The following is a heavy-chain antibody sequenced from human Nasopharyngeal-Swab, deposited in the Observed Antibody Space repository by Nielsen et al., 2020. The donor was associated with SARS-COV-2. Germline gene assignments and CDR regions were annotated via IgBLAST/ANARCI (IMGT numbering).Heavy chain of an antibody. CDR2: IWHDGSNK. Sequence: GESLKISCAASGFTFSNYAMHWVRQAPGKGLEWVAVIWHDGSNKYYADSVKGRFTISRDNSKNTLYLQVKSLRADDTGVYYCASLRADTPDFAYLGQGTLVTVSS. CDR3: ASLRADTPDFAY. CDR1: GFTFSNYA. V-gene: IGHV3-33*01. D-gene: IGHD2-15*01. J-gene: IGHJ4*02.